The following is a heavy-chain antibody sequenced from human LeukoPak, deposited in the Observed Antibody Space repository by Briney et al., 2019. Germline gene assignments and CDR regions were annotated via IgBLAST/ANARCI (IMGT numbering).Heavy chain of an antibody. V-gene: IGHV3-30*04. CDR1: GFTFSSYA. CDR3: SRDLGGSSPPYGMDV. J-gene: IGHJ6*04. CDR2: ISYDGSNK. D-gene: IGHD6-13*01. Sequence: PAGRSLRLSCAASGFTFSSYAMHWVRQAPGKGLEWVAVISYDGSNKYYADSVKGRFTISRDNSKNTLYLQMNSLRAEDTAVDYCSRDLGGSSPPYGMDVWGKGTTVTVSS.